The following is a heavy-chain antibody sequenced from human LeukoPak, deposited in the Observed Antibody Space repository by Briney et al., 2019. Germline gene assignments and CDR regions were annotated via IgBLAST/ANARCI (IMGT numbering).Heavy chain of an antibody. D-gene: IGHD5/OR15-5a*01. CDR2: IYSGGST. V-gene: IGHV3-66*01. CDR3: ARDLSGVSA. CDR1: GFTFSTYS. J-gene: IGHJ5*02. Sequence: GGSLRLSCAASGFTFSTYSMNWVRQAPGKGLEWVSVIYSGGSTYYADSVKGRFTISRDNSKNTLYLQMNSLRAEDTAVYYCARDLSGVSAWGQGTLVTVSS.